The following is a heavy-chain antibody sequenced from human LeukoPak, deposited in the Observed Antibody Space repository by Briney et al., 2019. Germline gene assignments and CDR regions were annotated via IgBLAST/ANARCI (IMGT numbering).Heavy chain of an antibody. CDR2: IWYDGSNK. CDR3: ARYGSGYDYYYGMDV. V-gene: IGHV3-33*01. CDR1: GFTFSSYG. Sequence: GGSLRLSCAASGFTFSSYGMHWVRQAPGKGLEWVAVIWYDGSNKYYADSVKGRFTISRDNSKNTLYPQMNSLRAEDTAVYYCARYGSGYDYYYGMDVWGQGTTVTVSS. J-gene: IGHJ6*02. D-gene: IGHD3-10*01.